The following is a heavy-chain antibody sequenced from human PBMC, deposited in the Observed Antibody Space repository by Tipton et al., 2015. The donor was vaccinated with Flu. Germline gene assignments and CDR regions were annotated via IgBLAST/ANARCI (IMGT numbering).Heavy chain of an antibody. Sequence: GLVKPSDTLSLTCTVSGGTFSGYYWSWIRQPPGKGLEWIGEIKYDGRTNYNPSLRSRVSMSEDTSTNQFFLRLDSVTAADTAVYYCARLNVLRSADLSLRGADAFDFWGQGTTVTVSS. V-gene: IGHV4-34*01. CDR2: IKYDGRT. J-gene: IGHJ3*01. CDR3: ARLNVLRSADLSLRGADAFDF. CDR1: GGTFSGYY. D-gene: IGHD3-16*01.